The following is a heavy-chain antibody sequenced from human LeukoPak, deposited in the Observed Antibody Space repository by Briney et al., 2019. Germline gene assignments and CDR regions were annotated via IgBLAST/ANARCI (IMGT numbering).Heavy chain of an antibody. CDR1: GVTLSNYA. J-gene: IGHJ4*02. V-gene: IGHV3-15*01. Sequence: TGGSLRLSCVASGVTLSNYAMSWARQAPRKGLEWVGRIKSKTDGGTTDYAAPVKGRFTISRDDSKNTLYLQMNSLKTEDTAVYYCTTDPLSRHGYYDFWSGYYGDYWGQGTLVTVSS. CDR3: TTDPLSRHGYYDFWSGYYGDY. CDR2: IKSKTDGGTT. D-gene: IGHD3-3*01.